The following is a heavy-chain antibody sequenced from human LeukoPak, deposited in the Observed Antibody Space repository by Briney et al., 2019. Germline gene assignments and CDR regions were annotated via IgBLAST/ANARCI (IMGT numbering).Heavy chain of an antibody. CDR1: GYTFTGYY. CDR3: ARDYGDSSGSPWNAFDI. Sequence: AASVKVSCTASGYTFTGYYMHWVRQAPGQGLEWMGWINPNSGGTNYAQKFQGRVTMTRDTSISTAYMELSRLRSDDTAVYYCARDYGDSSGSPWNAFDIWGQGTMVTVSS. CDR2: INPNSGGT. J-gene: IGHJ3*02. D-gene: IGHD3-22*01. V-gene: IGHV1-2*02.